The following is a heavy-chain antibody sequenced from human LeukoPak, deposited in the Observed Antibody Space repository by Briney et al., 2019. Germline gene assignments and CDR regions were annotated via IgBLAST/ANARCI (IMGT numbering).Heavy chain of an antibody. V-gene: IGHV3-11*01. J-gene: IGHJ1*01. Sequence: GGSLRLSCAASGFTFSDYYMSWIRQAPGKGLEWVSDISSSGSTIYYADSVKGRFSISRDDFKNTLYLQMNSLRAEDTAVYFCAKDHSSGWQDKYFQHWGQGTLVTVSS. D-gene: IGHD6-19*01. CDR2: ISSSGSTI. CDR3: AKDHSSGWQDKYFQH. CDR1: GFTFSDYY.